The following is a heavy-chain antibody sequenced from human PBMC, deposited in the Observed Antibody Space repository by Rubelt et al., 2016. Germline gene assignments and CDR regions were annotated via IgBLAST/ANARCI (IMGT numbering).Heavy chain of an antibody. D-gene: IGHD2-2*01. V-gene: IGHV4-39*01. Sequence: QLQLQESGPGLVKPSETLSLTCTVSGGSISSSSYYWGWIRQPPGKGLEWIGSIYYSGSTYYNPSLKSRVTISVDTSKNQFSLKLSSVTAADTAGYYWARQSRIPAAMGFDYWGQGTLVTVSS. CDR3: ARQSRIPAAMGFDY. J-gene: IGHJ4*02. CDR2: IYYSGST. CDR1: GGSISSSSYY.